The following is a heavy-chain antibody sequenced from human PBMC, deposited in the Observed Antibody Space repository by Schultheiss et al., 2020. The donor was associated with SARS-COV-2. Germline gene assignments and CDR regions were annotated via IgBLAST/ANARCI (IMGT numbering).Heavy chain of an antibody. CDR3: ARDLRDTAMVFYYYYGMDV. V-gene: IGHV3-13*04. Sequence: GGSLRLSCAASGFTFSSYDMHWVRQATGKGLEWVSAIGTAGDTYYQGSVKGRFTISRENAKNSLYLQMNSLRAGDTAVYYCARDLRDTAMVFYYYYGMDVWGQGTTVTVSS. D-gene: IGHD5-18*01. J-gene: IGHJ6*02. CDR2: IGTAGDT. CDR1: GFTFSSYD.